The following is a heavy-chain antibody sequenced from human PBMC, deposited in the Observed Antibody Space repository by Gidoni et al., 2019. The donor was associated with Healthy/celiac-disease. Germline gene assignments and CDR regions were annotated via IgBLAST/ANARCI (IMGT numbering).Heavy chain of an antibody. J-gene: IGHJ6*03. V-gene: IGHV6-1*01. CDR3: ARETTVTEGYYYYYMDV. D-gene: IGHD4-17*01. CDR1: GDSVSSNRAA. Sequence: QVQLQQSGPGLVKPSQTLSITCAISGDSVSSNRAAWNWIRQSPSRGLEWLGRTYSRSKWYNDYAVSVKSRITINPDTSKNQFSLQLNSVTPEDTAVYYCARETTVTEGYYYYYMDVWGKGTTVTVSS. CDR2: TYSRSKWYN.